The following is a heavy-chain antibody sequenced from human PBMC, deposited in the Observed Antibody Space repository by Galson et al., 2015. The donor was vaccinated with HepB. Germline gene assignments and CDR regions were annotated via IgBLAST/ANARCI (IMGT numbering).Heavy chain of an antibody. CDR2: IIPIFGTA. Sequence: SVKVSCKASGGTFSSYAISWVRQAPGQELEWMGGIIPIFGTANYAQKFQGRVTITADESTSTAYMELSSLRSEDTAVYYCARGRYSSSSFYGMDVWGQGTTVTVSS. V-gene: IGHV1-69*13. J-gene: IGHJ6*02. D-gene: IGHD6-6*01. CDR1: GGTFSSYA. CDR3: ARGRYSSSSFYGMDV.